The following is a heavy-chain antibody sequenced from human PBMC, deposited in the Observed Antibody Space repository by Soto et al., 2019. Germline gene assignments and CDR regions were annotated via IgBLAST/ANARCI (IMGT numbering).Heavy chain of an antibody. CDR3: AALNYYDSSQDAFDI. V-gene: IGHV1-8*01. CDR1: GYTLTSYD. J-gene: IGHJ3*02. CDR2: MNPSSGNT. Sequence: EASVKVSCKASGYTLTSYDINWVRQATGQGLEWMGWMNPSSGNTGYAQKFQGRVTMTKDTSISTAYMELSSLRSEDTAVYYCAALNYYDSSQDAFDIWGQGTMVTVSS. D-gene: IGHD3-22*01.